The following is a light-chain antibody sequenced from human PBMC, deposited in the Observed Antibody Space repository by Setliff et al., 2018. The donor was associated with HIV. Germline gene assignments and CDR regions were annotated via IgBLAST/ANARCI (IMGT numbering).Light chain of an antibody. CDR1: SSNIGAGFD. V-gene: IGLV1-40*01. CDR2: SNT. CDR3: QSYDKRLSGGV. Sequence: GSSSNIGAGFDVHWYQQRPGTAPKLLISSNTDRPSGVPARFSGSKSATSASLAITGLQAEDEADYYCQSYDKRLSGGVFGGGTKVTVL. J-gene: IGLJ3*02.